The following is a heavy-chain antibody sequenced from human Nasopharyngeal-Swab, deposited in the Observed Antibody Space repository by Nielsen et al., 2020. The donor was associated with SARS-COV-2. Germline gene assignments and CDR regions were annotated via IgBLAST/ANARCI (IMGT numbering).Heavy chain of an antibody. Sequence: SVNVSCKASGSTFSSYAISWVRQAPGQGLEWMGGIIPIFGTANYAQKFQGRVTITADESTSTAYMELSSLRSEDTAVYYCAAVVGYCSSTSCYTRVYYYYMDVWGKGTTVTVSS. J-gene: IGHJ6*03. V-gene: IGHV1-69*13. D-gene: IGHD2-2*02. CDR3: AAVVGYCSSTSCYTRVYYYYMDV. CDR1: GSTFSSYA. CDR2: IIPIFGTA.